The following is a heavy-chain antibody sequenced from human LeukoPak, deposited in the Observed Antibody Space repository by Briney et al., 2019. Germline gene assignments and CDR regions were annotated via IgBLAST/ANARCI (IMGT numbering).Heavy chain of an antibody. Sequence: GGSLRPSCAASGFTFSSYGMHWVRQAPGKGLEWVAVIWYDGSNKYYADSVKGRFTISRDNSKNTLYLQMNSLRAEDTAVYYCARGNYYDSSGYQQFDYWGQGTLVTVSS. D-gene: IGHD3-22*01. CDR2: IWYDGSNK. J-gene: IGHJ4*02. CDR3: ARGNYYDSSGYQQFDY. V-gene: IGHV3-33*01. CDR1: GFTFSSYG.